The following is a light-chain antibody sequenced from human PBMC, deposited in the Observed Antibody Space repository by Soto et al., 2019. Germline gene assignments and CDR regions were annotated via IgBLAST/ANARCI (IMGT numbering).Light chain of an antibody. CDR1: KSDIGVYDF. CDR2: EVV. J-gene: IGLJ1*01. Sequence: QSVLTQPPSASGSPGQSVTSSCTGTKSDIGVYDFVSWYQRHPGKAPRLIIYEVVQRPSGVPDRFSGSKSGNTASLTVSGLQAADEADYFCKSYAGSNTYVFGSGTKVTV. CDR3: KSYAGSNTYV. V-gene: IGLV2-8*01.